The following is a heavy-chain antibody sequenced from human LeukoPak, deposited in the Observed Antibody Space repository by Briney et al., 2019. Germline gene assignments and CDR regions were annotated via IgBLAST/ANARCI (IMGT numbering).Heavy chain of an antibody. J-gene: IGHJ6*02. CDR2: IYYSGST. CDR1: GGSISSYY. D-gene: IGHD3-10*01. Sequence: SETLSLTCTVSGGSISSYYWSWIRQPPGKGLEWIGYIYYSGSTNYNPSLNSRVTISIDTSKNQFSLKLSSVTAADTAVYYCARGHYYGSVYYGMDVWGQGTTVTVS. V-gene: IGHV4-59*08. CDR3: ARGHYYGSVYYGMDV.